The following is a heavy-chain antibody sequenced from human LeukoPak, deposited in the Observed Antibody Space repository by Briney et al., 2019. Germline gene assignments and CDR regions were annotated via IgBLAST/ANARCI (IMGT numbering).Heavy chain of an antibody. CDR1: GYTFTSYG. V-gene: IGHV1-18*01. J-gene: IGHJ5*02. CDR3: AREPRAMINWFDP. CDR2: ISAYNGNT. Sequence: ASVKVSCKASGYTFTSYGISWVRQAPGQGLEWMGWISAYNGNTNYAQKLQGRVTITRDTSASTAYMELSSLRSEDTAVYYCAREPRAMINWFDPWGQGTLVTVSS. D-gene: IGHD3-22*01.